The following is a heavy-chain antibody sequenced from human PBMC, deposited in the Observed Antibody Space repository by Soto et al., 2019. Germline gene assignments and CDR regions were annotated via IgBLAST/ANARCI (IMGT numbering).Heavy chain of an antibody. CDR3: AKVWDWFDP. CDR2: IIQSGET. V-gene: IGHV3-23*01. J-gene: IGHJ5*02. Sequence: GGSLRPSCATSGFTFCAYTFSWVRQAPGAGLEWVSAIIQSGETFYADSVKGRFSISRDDSNNMLYLQMHSLRAEDTAVYYCAKVWDWFDPWGQGTLVTVSS. D-gene: IGHD1-26*01. CDR1: GFTFCAYT.